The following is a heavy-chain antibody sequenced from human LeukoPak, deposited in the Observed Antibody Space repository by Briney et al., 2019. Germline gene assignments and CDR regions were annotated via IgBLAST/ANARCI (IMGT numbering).Heavy chain of an antibody. D-gene: IGHD1-26*01. CDR1: GFTFSSYS. CDR2: ISSSSSYI. Sequence: GGSLRLSCAASGFTFSSYSMNWVRQAPGKGLEWVSSISSSSSYIYYADSVKGRFTISRDNAKNSLYLQMNSLRAEDTAVYYCAREPGEGSGSYFDYWGPGTLVTVSS. J-gene: IGHJ4*02. CDR3: AREPGEGSGSYFDY. V-gene: IGHV3-21*01.